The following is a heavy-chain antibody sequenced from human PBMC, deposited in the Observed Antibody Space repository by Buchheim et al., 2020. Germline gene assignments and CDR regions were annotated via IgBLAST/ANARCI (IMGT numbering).Heavy chain of an antibody. CDR3: VRGSNDWVGVDY. D-gene: IGHD3-10*01. CDR2: SDPDETYT. V-gene: IGHV3-74*01. CDR1: GFTFSNFW. J-gene: IGHJ4*02. Sequence: EVQLVESGGGLVQSGGSLRLSCAASGFTFSNFWMHWVRQAPGNGLVWVSRSDPDETYTDHAYSVKGRFTISRDDAKNTLFLQMNGLRAEDTGVYYCVRGSNDWVGVDYWGQGAL.